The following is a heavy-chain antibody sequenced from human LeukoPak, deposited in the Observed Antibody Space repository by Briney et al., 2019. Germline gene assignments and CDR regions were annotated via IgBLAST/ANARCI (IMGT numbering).Heavy chain of an antibody. Sequence: SETLSLTCAVYGGSFSGYYWSWIRQPPGKGLEWIGEINHSGSTYYNPSLKSRVTISVDTSKNQFSLKLSSVTAADTAVYYCARGHSSGYYLDYWGQGTLVTVSS. CDR3: ARGHSSGYYLDY. J-gene: IGHJ4*02. V-gene: IGHV4-34*01. D-gene: IGHD3-22*01. CDR1: GGSFSGYY. CDR2: INHSGST.